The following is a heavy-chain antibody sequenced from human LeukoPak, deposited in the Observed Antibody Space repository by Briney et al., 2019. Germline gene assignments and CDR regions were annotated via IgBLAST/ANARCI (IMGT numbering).Heavy chain of an antibody. CDR2: VSAYNGDT. V-gene: IGHV1-18*01. J-gene: IGHJ5*02. D-gene: IGHD3-10*01. CDR1: GFTFTSYG. Sequence: ASVKVSCKASGFTFTSYGFTWVRQAPGQGLEWMGWVSAYNGDTYYAQKLQGRVTMTTDTSTRTVYMELRSLRSDDTAVYYCARILYGSTEGRFDPWGQGTLVTVSS. CDR3: ARILYGSTEGRFDP.